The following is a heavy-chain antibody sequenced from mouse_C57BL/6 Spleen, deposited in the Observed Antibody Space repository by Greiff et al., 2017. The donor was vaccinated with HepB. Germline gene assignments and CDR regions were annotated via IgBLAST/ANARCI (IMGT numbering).Heavy chain of an antibody. D-gene: IGHD2-3*01. CDR2: IDPENGDT. CDR3: TTFYDVYPLFAY. V-gene: IGHV14-4*01. Sequence: VQLQQSGAELVRPGASVKLSCTASGFNIKDDYMHWVKQRPEQGLEWIGWIDPENGDTEYASKFQGKATITADTSSNTAYLQLSSLTSEDTAVYCCTTFYDVYPLFAYWGQGTLVTVSA. J-gene: IGHJ3*01. CDR1: GFNIKDDY.